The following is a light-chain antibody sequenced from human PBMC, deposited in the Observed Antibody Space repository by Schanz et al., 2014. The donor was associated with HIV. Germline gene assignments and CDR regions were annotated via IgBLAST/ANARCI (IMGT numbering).Light chain of an antibody. J-gene: IGKJ4*02. CDR2: GAS. CDR3: HHYGDSRGT. CDR1: QSVSSSY. Sequence: EIVLTQSPGTLSLSPGERGTLSCRASQSVSSSYIGWYQQKPGQAPRLLIYGASIRATGIPDRFSGSGSGTDFTLTISRLEPDDFAVYYCHHYGDSRGTFGGGTEVDI. V-gene: IGKV3-20*01.